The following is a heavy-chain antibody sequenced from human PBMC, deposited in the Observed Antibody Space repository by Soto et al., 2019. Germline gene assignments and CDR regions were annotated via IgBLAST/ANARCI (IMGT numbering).Heavy chain of an antibody. CDR2: ISYDGSNK. Sequence: QVQLVESGGGVVQPGRSLRLSCAASGFTFSSYGMNWVRQAPGKGPEWVTVISYDGSNKYYADSVKGRFTISRDNSKNTLYLQMSSLRAEDTAVYYCAKDLGASGWYGIDSWGQGTLVTVSS. CDR1: GFTFSSYG. J-gene: IGHJ4*02. D-gene: IGHD6-19*01. V-gene: IGHV3-30*18. CDR3: AKDLGASGWYGIDS.